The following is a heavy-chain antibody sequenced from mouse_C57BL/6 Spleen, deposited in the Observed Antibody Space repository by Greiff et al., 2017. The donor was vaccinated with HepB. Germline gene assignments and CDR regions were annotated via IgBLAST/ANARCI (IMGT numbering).Heavy chain of an antibody. D-gene: IGHD1-1*01. CDR2: ISGGGGNT. Sequence: EVMLVESGGGLVKPGGSLKLSCAASGFTFSSYTMSWVRQTPEKRLEWVATISGGGGNTYYPDRVKGRFTISRDNAKKTLYLQRSSLRSEDTALYYCARRDGSTPPWLANWGQGTLVTVSA. CDR1: GFTFSSYT. J-gene: IGHJ3*01. V-gene: IGHV5-9*01. CDR3: ARRDGSTPPWLAN.